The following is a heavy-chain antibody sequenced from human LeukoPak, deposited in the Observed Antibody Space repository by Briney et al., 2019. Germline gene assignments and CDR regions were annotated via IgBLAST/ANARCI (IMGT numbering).Heavy chain of an antibody. D-gene: IGHD2-21*01. CDR1: GITFSSNS. J-gene: IGHJ4*02. CDR2: ISSSSNYI. Sequence: GGSLRLSCADSGITFSSNSMNWVRQAPGKGLEWVSSISSSSNYIYYADSVKGRFTISRDNAKNSLYLQMNSLRVEDTAVYYCARGGGILWLRGNFDYWGQGTLVTVSS. CDR3: ARGGGILWLRGNFDY. V-gene: IGHV3-21*01.